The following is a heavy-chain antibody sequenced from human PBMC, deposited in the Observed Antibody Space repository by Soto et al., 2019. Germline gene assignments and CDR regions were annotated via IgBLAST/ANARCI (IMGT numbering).Heavy chain of an antibody. CDR2: VSGYNGNT. D-gene: IGHD6-6*01. Sequence: ASLKFSRKASGYTFTSFVISWVRQAPGQGREWRGWVSGYNGNTNYAKNIRGRVTVTTDTSRSRAYMELRSMRSDDTAAYYWARGGSSSSSGFDYWGQGTLVTVSS. V-gene: IGHV1-18*01. CDR1: GYTFTSFV. CDR3: ARGGSSSSSGFDY. J-gene: IGHJ4*02.